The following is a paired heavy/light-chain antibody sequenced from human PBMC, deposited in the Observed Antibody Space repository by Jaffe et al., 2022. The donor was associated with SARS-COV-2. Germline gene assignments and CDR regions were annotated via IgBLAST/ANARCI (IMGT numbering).Light chain of an antibody. CDR3: MQALQTLYT. V-gene: IGKV2-28*01. J-gene: IGKJ2*01. Sequence: DIVMTQSPLSLPVTPGEPASISCRSSQSLLHSNGYNYLDWYLQKPGQSPQLLIYLGSNRASGVPDRFSGSGSGTDFTLKISRVEAEDVGVYYCMQALQTLYTFGQGTKLEIK. CDR2: LGS. CDR1: QSLLHSNGYNY.
Heavy chain of an antibody. Sequence: QVTLRESGPALVKPTQTLTLTCTFSGFSLSTSGMCVSWIRQPPGKALEWLALIDWDDDKYYSTSLKTRLTISKDTSKNQVVLTMTNMDPVDTATYYCARIRFYDFWSGYSYYYGMDVWGQGTTVTVSS. CDR3: ARIRFYDFWSGYSYYYGMDV. CDR1: GFSLSTSGMC. D-gene: IGHD3-3*01. J-gene: IGHJ6*02. CDR2: IDWDDDK. V-gene: IGHV2-70*01.